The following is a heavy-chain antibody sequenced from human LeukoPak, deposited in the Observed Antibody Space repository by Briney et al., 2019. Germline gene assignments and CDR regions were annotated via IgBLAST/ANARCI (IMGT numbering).Heavy chain of an antibody. CDR1: GGSISNHY. CDR2: VYYTGST. Sequence: LSLTCTVSGGSISNHYWSWIRQPPGKGLEWVGYVYYTGSTNYNPSLKSRVTISVDTSKNQFSLKLTSVTAADTAIYYCARDWELLSGYYYALDVWGQGTTVTVS. J-gene: IGHJ6*02. CDR3: ARDWELLSGYYYALDV. V-gene: IGHV4-59*11. D-gene: IGHD1-26*01.